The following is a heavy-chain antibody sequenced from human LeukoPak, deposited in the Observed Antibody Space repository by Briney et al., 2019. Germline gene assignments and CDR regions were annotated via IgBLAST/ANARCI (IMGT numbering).Heavy chain of an antibody. J-gene: IGHJ4*02. CDR2: IQNDGIST. V-gene: IGHV3-74*01. Sequence: PGGSLRLSCEASGFTLSYHWMHWVRQVPGKGLVWVARIQNDGISTTYADSVKGRFTISRDNAKNTLYLQMISLSDEDTAVYYCGKGAEYFFDSSGLIDYWGQGTLVTVYS. CDR3: GKGAEYFFDSSGLIDY. D-gene: IGHD3-22*01. CDR1: GFTLSYHW.